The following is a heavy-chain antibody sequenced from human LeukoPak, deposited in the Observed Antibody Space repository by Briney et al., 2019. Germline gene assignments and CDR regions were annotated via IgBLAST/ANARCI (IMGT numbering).Heavy chain of an antibody. Sequence: GGSLRLSCAASGFTVSNTYMSWVRQAPGKGLEWVSLIYSGGGTYSADSVKGRFTISRDNSKNTVYLQMNSLRAEDTAVYYCARDLAISTSCFDYWGQGTLVTVSS. D-gene: IGHD2-2*01. J-gene: IGHJ4*02. CDR1: GFTVSNTY. CDR3: ARDLAISTSCFDY. V-gene: IGHV3-53*05. CDR2: IYSGGGT.